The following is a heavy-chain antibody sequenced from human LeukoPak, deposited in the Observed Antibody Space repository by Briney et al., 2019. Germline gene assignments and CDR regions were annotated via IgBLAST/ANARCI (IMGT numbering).Heavy chain of an antibody. D-gene: IGHD1-1*01. V-gene: IGHV3-7*01. CDR2: IKEDGTEK. CDR1: GFTFSDFW. Sequence: SGGSLRLSCAGSGFTFSDFWMTWVRQTPGKGLEWVANIKEDGTEKNLVDSVKGRFTIFRDNTKNLLFLEMNNLRGDDTAIYYCVRESRPGGAMGLYHNLDYWGQGTLVAVSS. CDR3: VRESRPGGAMGLYHNLDY. J-gene: IGHJ4*02.